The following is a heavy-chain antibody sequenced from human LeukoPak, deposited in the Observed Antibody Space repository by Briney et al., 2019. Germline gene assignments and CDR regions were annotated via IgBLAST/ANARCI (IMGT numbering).Heavy chain of an antibody. CDR3: AKGVGTSYHYHMDV. Sequence: GRSLRLSCAASGFTFDEYAMHWVRQPPGKGLEWVSGISWNRYDIGYADSVKGRFTISRDNAKNSLYLQMNSLRAEDMALYYCAKGVGTSYHYHMDVWGKGTTVIVSS. V-gene: IGHV3-9*03. D-gene: IGHD1-26*01. CDR1: GFTFDEYA. CDR2: ISWNRYDI. J-gene: IGHJ6*03.